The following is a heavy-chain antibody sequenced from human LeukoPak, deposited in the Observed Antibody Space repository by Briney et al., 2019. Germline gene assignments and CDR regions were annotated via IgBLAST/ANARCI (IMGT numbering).Heavy chain of an antibody. V-gene: IGHV3-23*01. CDR3: AKTPIIAEAGTHYFDY. CDR2: ISGSGGST. Sequence: GGSLRLSCAASGFTFSSYAMSWVRQAPGKGLEWVSAISGSGGSTYYADSVKGRFTISRDNSKNTLYLQMNSLRAEDTAVYYCAKTPIIAEAGTHYFDYWGQGTLVTVSS. D-gene: IGHD6-13*01. CDR1: GFTFSSYA. J-gene: IGHJ4*02.